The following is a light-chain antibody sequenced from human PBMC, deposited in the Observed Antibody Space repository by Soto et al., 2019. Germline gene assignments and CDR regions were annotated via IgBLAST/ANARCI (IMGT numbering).Light chain of an antibody. CDR3: QHTNSFPYT. J-gene: IGKJ2*01. V-gene: IGKV1-12*01. CDR2: AAS. Sequence: DIHMTQSPSSVSASVGDRVTITCRASQGINSWLAWYQQKPGKAPKLLIYAASSLQRGVPSRFSGSGSGTDFSLTINSLQPEDFATYYCQHTNSFPYTFGQGTKLEIK. CDR1: QGINSW.